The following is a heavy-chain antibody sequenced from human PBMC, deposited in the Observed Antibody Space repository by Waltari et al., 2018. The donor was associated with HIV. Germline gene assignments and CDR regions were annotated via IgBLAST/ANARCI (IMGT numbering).Heavy chain of an antibody. J-gene: IGHJ3*02. CDR1: GYSFTSYW. Sequence: EVQLVQSGAEVKQPGQSLKLSCKGSGYSFTSYWIGWVRQAPGTGLEWMGDIYPADSDTTYNPSFRGQVTISVDTSISTAYVQWRSLKASDTAVYFCARRLVGADAFEIWGQGTEVIVSS. V-gene: IGHV5-51*03. CDR3: ARRLVGADAFEI. D-gene: IGHD1-26*01. CDR2: IYPADSDT.